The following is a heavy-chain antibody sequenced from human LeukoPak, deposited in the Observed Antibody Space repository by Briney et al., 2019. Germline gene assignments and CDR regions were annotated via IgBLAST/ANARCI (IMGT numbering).Heavy chain of an antibody. J-gene: IGHJ5*02. CDR3: VREGYCSGGVCYGNWLDP. V-gene: IGHV1-69*04. D-gene: IGHD2-15*01. Sequence: ASVKVSCKASGGIFGTYAISWVRQAPGQGLEWMGKIIPIVGITKNAQNFQGRVTITADTSTNTAYMELSGLRSEDTAFYYCVREGYCSGGVCYGNWLDPWGQGTLVTVSS. CDR1: GGIFGTYA. CDR2: IIPIVGIT.